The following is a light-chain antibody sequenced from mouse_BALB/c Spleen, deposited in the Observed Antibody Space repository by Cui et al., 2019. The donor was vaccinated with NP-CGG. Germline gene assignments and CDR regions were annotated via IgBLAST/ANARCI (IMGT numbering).Light chain of an antibody. CDR2: GTN. Sequence: QAVVTQASALTTSPGETVTLTCRSSTGAVTASNYANWVQEKPDPLFTGLIGGTNNRVPGVPTRFSGSLIGDEAALTITGAQTEDEAIYFCALWYSNHWVFGGGTKLTVL. J-gene: IGLJ1*01. CDR3: ALWYSNHWV. CDR1: TGAVTASNY. V-gene: IGLV1*01.